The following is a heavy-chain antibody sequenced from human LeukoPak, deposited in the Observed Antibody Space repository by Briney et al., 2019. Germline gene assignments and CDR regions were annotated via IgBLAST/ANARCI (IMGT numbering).Heavy chain of an antibody. Sequence: GGSLRLSCAASGFTFSSYAMSWVRQAPGKGLEWVSAISGSGGSTYYADSVKGRFTISRDSSKNTLYLQMNSLRAEDTAVNYCAKGRRLLWFGELRSWFDPWGQGTLVTVSS. CDR3: AKGRRLLWFGELRSWFDP. J-gene: IGHJ5*02. CDR2: ISGSGGST. D-gene: IGHD3-10*01. CDR1: GFTFSSYA. V-gene: IGHV3-23*01.